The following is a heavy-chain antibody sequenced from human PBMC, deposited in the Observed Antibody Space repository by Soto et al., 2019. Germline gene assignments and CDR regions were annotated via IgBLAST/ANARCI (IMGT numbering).Heavy chain of an antibody. CDR3: ARVPYYETSGYYRFDY. CDR2: ISAYNANT. Sequence: QVHLVQSGAEVKKPGASVKVSCKASGYTFTSLGITWVRQAPGQGLEWVGGISAYNANTTYAQKIQGRVTMTTDTTTTTAYMDLTSLRCEDTAMYYCARVPYYETSGYYRFDYWGQGTLITVSS. J-gene: IGHJ4*02. V-gene: IGHV1-18*01. D-gene: IGHD3-22*01. CDR1: GYTFTSLG.